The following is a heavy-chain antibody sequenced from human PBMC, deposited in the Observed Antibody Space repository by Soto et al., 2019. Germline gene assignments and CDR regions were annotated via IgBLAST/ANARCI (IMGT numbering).Heavy chain of an antibody. CDR3: AGGQYYFDY. Sequence: QVQLVESGGGVVQPGRSLRLSCAASGFPFSSYGMHWVRQAPGKGLEWVAHISYDGSNKHYTDSVKGRFTISRDNSKNMLYLQMCSLRAEDTAVYYCAGGQYYFDYCGQGTRVSVSS. CDR1: GFPFSSYG. CDR2: ISYDGSNK. J-gene: IGHJ4*02. D-gene: IGHD2-15*01. V-gene: IGHV3-30*03.